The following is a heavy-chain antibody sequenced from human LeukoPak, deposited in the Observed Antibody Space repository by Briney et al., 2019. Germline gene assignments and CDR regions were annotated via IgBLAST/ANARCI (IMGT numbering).Heavy chain of an antibody. V-gene: IGHV3-20*04. D-gene: IGHD3-10*01. CDR1: GFTFDDYG. Sequence: GGSLRLSCAASGFTFDDYGMSWVRQAPGKGLEWVSGINWNSGSTGYADSVKGRFTISRDNAKNSLYLQMNSLRAEDTALYYCARDKDGSGSYYMSGFDYWGQGTLATVSS. CDR2: INWNSGST. CDR3: ARDKDGSGSYYMSGFDY. J-gene: IGHJ4*02.